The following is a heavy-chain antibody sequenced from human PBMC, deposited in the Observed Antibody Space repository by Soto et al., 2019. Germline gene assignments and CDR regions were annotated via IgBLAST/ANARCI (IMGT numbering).Heavy chain of an antibody. CDR3: ARGQEGVVATH. J-gene: IGHJ4*02. Sequence: QVQLQQWGAGLLKPSETLSLNCAVNGGSLSGYYWSWIRQPPGKGLEWIGEIKDGGRTNYSPSLKSRATISSDTSNNQFSLRLYPVTAADTGVYYCARGQEGVVATHWDQGTLVTVSS. D-gene: IGHD5-12*01. CDR2: IKDGGRT. CDR1: GGSLSGYY. V-gene: IGHV4-34*01.